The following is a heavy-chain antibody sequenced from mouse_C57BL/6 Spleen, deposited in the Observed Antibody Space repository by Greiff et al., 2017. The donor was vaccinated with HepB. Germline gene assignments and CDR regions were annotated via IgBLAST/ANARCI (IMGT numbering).Heavy chain of an antibody. CDR3: ASLLMITTVVATDY. Sequence: QVQLQQPGAELVKPGASVKLSCKASGYTFTSYWMHWVKQRPGQGLEWIGMIHPNSGSTNYNEKFKSKATLTVDKSSSTAYMQLSSLTSEDSAVYYCASLLMITTVVATDYWGQGTTLTVSS. CDR2: IHPNSGST. J-gene: IGHJ2*01. V-gene: IGHV1-64*01. D-gene: IGHD1-1*01. CDR1: GYTFTSYW.